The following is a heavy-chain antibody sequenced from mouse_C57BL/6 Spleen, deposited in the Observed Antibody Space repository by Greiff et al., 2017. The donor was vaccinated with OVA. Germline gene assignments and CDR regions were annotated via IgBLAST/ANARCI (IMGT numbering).Heavy chain of an antibody. CDR3: ARGRITTVAYYFDY. CDR1: GYAFSSSW. Sequence: VQLQQSGPELVKPGASVKISCKASGYAFSSSWMNWVKQRPGKGLEWIGRIYPGDGDTNYNGKFKGKATLTADKSSSTAYMQLSSLTSKDSAVYFCARGRITTVAYYFDYWGQGTTLTVSS. CDR2: IYPGDGDT. V-gene: IGHV1-82*01. D-gene: IGHD1-1*01. J-gene: IGHJ2*01.